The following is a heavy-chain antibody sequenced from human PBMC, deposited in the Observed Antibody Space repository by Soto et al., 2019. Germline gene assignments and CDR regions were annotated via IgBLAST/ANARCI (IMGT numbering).Heavy chain of an antibody. D-gene: IGHD5-12*01. CDR3: ARDLVGIVATDGTYGMDV. V-gene: IGHV4-4*07. J-gene: IGHJ6*02. CDR2: IYTSGST. Sequence: PSETLSLTCTVSGGSISSYYWSWIRQPAGKGLEWIGRIYTSGSTNYNPSLKSRVTMSVDTSKNQFSLKLSSVTAADTAVYYCARDLVGIVATDGTYGMDVWGQGTTVTVSS. CDR1: GGSISSYY.